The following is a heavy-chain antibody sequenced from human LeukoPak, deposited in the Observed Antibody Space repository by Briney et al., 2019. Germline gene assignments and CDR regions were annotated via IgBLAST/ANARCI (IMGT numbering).Heavy chain of an antibody. D-gene: IGHD3-10*01. Sequence: SETLSLTCTVSGGSISSYYWSWIRQPPGKGLEWIGYIYYSGSTNYNPSLKSRVTISVDTSKSQFSLKLSSVTAADTAVYYCAREERLLWFGELYGVWFDPWGQGTLVTVSS. CDR3: AREERLLWFGELYGVWFDP. CDR2: IYYSGST. CDR1: GGSISSYY. J-gene: IGHJ5*02. V-gene: IGHV4-59*01.